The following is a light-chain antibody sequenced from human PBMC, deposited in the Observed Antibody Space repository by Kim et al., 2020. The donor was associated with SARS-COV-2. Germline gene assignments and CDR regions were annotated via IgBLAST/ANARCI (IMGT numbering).Light chain of an antibody. CDR1: LSVLYSSSNQNY. V-gene: IGKV4-1*01. Sequence: RATINGKSSLSVLYSSSNQNYLAWYQQKPGQPPKLRIYWASTREYGVPDRFSGSGSGTDFTLTISSLQAEDVAVYYCQQDYSTPYTFGQGTKLEI. CDR3: QQDYSTPYT. CDR2: WAS. J-gene: IGKJ2*01.